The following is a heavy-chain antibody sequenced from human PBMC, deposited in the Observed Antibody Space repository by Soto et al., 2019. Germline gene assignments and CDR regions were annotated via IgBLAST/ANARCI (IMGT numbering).Heavy chain of an antibody. V-gene: IGHV2-5*01. D-gene: IGHD2-8*01. CDR3: AHRQDLRCTRPAIPGFDY. J-gene: IGHJ4*02. CDR2: IYWNDDK. CDR1: GFSLRTSGVG. Sequence: SGPTLVNPTQTLTLTCTFSGFSLRTSGVGVSWIRQPPGKALEWLALIYWNDDKRYSPSLKSRLTITKDASKNQVVLTMTNMDPVDTATYYCAHRQDLRCTRPAIPGFDYWGQGTLVTVSS.